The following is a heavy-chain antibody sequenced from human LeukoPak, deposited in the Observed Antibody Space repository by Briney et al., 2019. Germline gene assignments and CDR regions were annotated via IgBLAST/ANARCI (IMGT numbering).Heavy chain of an antibody. Sequence: GGSLRLSCAASGFTFHASSMRWVRHAPGEGLEWVSLISGDGGTTYYADSVKGRFTNSRDNSKSSLYLQMNSLTTEDTALYYCAKADYSNKGDAFHVWGQGTLVTVSS. D-gene: IGHD4-11*01. CDR2: ISGDGGTT. CDR3: AKADYSNKGDAFHV. J-gene: IGHJ3*01. V-gene: IGHV3-43*02. CDR1: GFTFHASS.